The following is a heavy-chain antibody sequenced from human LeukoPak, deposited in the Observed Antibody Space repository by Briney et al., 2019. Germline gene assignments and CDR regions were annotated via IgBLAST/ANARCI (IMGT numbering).Heavy chain of an antibody. CDR2: INPSGGST. D-gene: IGHD3-3*01. CDR1: GYTFTSYY. J-gene: IGHJ5*02. Sequence: ASVKVSCKAPGYTFTSYYMHWVRQAPGQGLEWMGIINPSGGSTSYAQKFQGRVTMTRDTSTSTVYMELSSLRSEDTAVYYCARSGKAPEYYDFENWFDPWGQGTLVTVSS. CDR3: ARSGKAPEYYDFENWFDP. V-gene: IGHV1-46*01.